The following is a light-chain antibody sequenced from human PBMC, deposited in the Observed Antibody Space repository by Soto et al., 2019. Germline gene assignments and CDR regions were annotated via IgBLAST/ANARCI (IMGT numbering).Light chain of an antibody. J-gene: IGLJ2*01. CDR1: SSDVGAYDY. CDR2: NVS. Sequence: QSALTQPASVSGSPGQSITISCTGTSSDVGAYDYVSWYQQHPGKAPKLMLHNVSNRPSGVSNRFSGSKSGNTASLTISGLQAEDEAAYYCSSYTTSSTVVFGGGTKLTVL. V-gene: IGLV2-14*01. CDR3: SSYTTSSTVV.